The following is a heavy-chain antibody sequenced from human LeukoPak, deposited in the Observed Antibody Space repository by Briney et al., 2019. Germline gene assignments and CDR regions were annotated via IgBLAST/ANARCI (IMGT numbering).Heavy chain of an antibody. D-gene: IGHD3-22*01. CDR1: GXXFXXXA. CDR3: ARALDYDDSSGYYYSGSNYYYGMDV. CDR2: ISYXXXXX. V-gene: IGHV3-30-3*01. Sequence: PGGSLRLSCAAXGXXFXXXAXXXXXXAXGXXLXXVXXISYXXXXXXXXDSVKXRFTISRDNSKNTLYLQMNSLRAEDTAVYYCARALDYDDSSGYYYSGSNYYYGMDVWGQGTTVTVSS. J-gene: IGHJ6*02.